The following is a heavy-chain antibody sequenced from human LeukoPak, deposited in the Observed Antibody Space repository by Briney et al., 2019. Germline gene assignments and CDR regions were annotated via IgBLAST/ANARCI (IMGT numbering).Heavy chain of an antibody. CDR1: GFTFSNYA. V-gene: IGHV3-30*04. D-gene: IGHD5-12*01. Sequence: GRPLRLSCAASGFTFSNYAMHWVRQAPGKGLEWVAVISYDGSNKFYADSVKGRFTISRDNSKNTLHLQMNSLRAEDTAVYYCARSLATSYYYMDVWGKGTTVTVSS. J-gene: IGHJ6*03. CDR3: ARSLATSYYYMDV. CDR2: ISYDGSNK.